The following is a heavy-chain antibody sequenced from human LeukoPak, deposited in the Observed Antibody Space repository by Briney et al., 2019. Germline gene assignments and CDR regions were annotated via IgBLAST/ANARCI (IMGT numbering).Heavy chain of an antibody. CDR2: ISGSGGST. V-gene: IGHV3-23*01. J-gene: IGHJ6*04. D-gene: IGHD3-10*02. CDR1: GFTFSSYG. Sequence: GGSQRLSCAASGFTFSSYGMSWVRQAPGKGLEWVSAISGSGGSTYYADSVKGRFTISRDNAKNSLYLQMNSLRAEDTAVYYCAELGITMIGGVWGKGTTVTISS. CDR3: AELGITMIGGV.